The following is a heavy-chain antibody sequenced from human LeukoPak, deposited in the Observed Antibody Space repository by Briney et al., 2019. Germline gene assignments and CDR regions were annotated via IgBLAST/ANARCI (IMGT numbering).Heavy chain of an antibody. CDR1: GGTFSSYA. J-gene: IGHJ3*02. D-gene: IGHD3-22*01. CDR2: IIPILGIA. V-gene: IGHV1-69*04. CDR3: ASGYYDSSGYAFDI. Sequence: GASVKVSCKASGGTFSSYAISWVRQAPGQGLEWMGRIIPILGIANYAQKFQGRVTITADKSTSTAYMELSSLRSEDTAVYYCASGYYDSSGYAFDIWGQGTMVTVSS.